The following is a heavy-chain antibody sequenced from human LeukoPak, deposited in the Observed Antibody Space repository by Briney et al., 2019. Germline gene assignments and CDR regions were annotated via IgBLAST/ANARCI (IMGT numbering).Heavy chain of an antibody. V-gene: IGHV4-61*02. Sequence: SETLSLTCTVSAASISSDNYYWNWIRQPAGRGLEWIGRFYAGATKYNPSLNNRATVSVDTSKNQFSLTLSSVTAADTATYYCARGVFMTSGRYFYYMDLWGTGTTVTVSS. CDR3: ARGVFMTSGRYFYYMDL. CDR1: AASISSDNYY. D-gene: IGHD2-21*01. J-gene: IGHJ6*03. CDR2: FYAGAT.